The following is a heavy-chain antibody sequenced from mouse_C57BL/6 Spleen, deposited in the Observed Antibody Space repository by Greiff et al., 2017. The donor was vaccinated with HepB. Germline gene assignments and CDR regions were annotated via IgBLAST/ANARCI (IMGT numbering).Heavy chain of an antibody. CDR2: IDPSDSET. CDR1: GYTFTSYW. CDR3: ARWDSSGYVTY. Sequence: VQLQQPGAELVRPGSSVKLSCKASGYTFTSYWMHRVKQRPIQGLEWIGNIDPSDSETHYNQKFKDKATLTVDKSSSTAYMQLSSLTSEDSAVYYCARWDSSGYVTYWGQGTLVTVSA. D-gene: IGHD3-2*02. V-gene: IGHV1-52*01. J-gene: IGHJ3*01.